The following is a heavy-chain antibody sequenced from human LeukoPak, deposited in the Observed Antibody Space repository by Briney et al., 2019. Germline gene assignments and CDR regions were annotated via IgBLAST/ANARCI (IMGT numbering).Heavy chain of an antibody. CDR1: GFTFSIYT. J-gene: IGHJ3*02. CDR2: ISSSSTYI. CDR3: ARDLHSGEVDI. V-gene: IGHV3-21*01. D-gene: IGHD7-27*01. Sequence: GGSLRLSCAASGFTFSIYTMNWVLQAPGKGLEWVSSISSSSTYIYYADSVKGRFTISRDNAKNSLYLQMNSLRAEDTAVYYCARDLHSGEVDIWGQGTMVTASS.